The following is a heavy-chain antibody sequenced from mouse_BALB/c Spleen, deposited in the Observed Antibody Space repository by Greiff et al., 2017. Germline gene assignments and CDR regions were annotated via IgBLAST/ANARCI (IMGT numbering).Heavy chain of an antibody. V-gene: IGHV5-4*02. J-gene: IGHJ4*01. CDR1: GFTFSDYY. Sequence: EVKLQESGGGLVKPGGSLKLSCAASGFTFSDYYMYWVRQTPEKRLEWVATISDGGSYTYYPDSVKGRFTISRDNAKNNLYLQMSSLKSEDTAMYYCARGYYYGSRDYAMDYWGQGTSVTVSS. CDR2: ISDGGSYT. CDR3: ARGYYYGSRDYAMDY. D-gene: IGHD1-1*01.